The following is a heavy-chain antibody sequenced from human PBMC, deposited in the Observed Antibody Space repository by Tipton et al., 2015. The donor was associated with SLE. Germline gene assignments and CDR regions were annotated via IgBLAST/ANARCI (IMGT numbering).Heavy chain of an antibody. D-gene: IGHD2-21*01. CDR2: LSSSGGT. CDR1: GGSITSGSNYY. CDR3: ARRDCGGDCYYGH. Sequence: TLSLTCSVSGGSITSGSNYYWTWIRQPAGKGLEWIGHLSSSGGTNYNTSLKSRVTISADTSKNEIPLKMTSVTAADTAVYYCARRDCGGDCYYGHWGQGTQVTVSS. J-gene: IGHJ4*02. V-gene: IGHV4-61*09.